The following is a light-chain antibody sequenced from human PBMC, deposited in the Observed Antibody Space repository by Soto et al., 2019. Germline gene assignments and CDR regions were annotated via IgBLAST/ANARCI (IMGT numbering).Light chain of an antibody. J-gene: IGKJ4*01. CDR3: QQRSQWPPLT. Sequence: EIVLTQSPGTLSLSPGERATLSCRASQSISNYLAWYKHKPGQAPRLLISDASERASGVPARFSGSGSGTDFTLPISSREPEDVAVYYCQQRSQWPPLTFGGGTTVEIK. CDR1: QSISNY. V-gene: IGKV3-11*01. CDR2: DAS.